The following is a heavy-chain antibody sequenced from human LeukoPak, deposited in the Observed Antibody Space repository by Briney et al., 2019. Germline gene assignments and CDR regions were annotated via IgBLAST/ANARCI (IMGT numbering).Heavy chain of an antibody. V-gene: IGHV4-39*01. Sequence: SETLSLTCTVSGGSISSSSYYWGWIRQPPGKGLEWIGSIYYSGSTYYNPSLKSRVTISVDTSKNQFSLKLSSVTAADTAVYYCAAWTERATFDYWGQGTLVTVSS. CDR1: GGSISSSSYY. CDR3: AAWTERATFDY. CDR2: IYYSGST. J-gene: IGHJ4*02. D-gene: IGHD5-24*01.